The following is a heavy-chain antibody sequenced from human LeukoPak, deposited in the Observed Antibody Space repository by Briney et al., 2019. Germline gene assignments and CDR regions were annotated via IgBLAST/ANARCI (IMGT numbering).Heavy chain of an antibody. Sequence: GGSLRLSCAASGFTFSSYAMHWVRQAPGKGLEWVAVISYDGSNKYYADSVKGRFTISRDNSKNTLYLQMNSLRAEDTAVYYCARDARCSGGSCYLDYWGQGTLVTVSS. V-gene: IGHV3-30-3*01. D-gene: IGHD2-15*01. CDR1: GFTFSSYA. CDR2: ISYDGSNK. CDR3: ARDARCSGGSCYLDY. J-gene: IGHJ4*02.